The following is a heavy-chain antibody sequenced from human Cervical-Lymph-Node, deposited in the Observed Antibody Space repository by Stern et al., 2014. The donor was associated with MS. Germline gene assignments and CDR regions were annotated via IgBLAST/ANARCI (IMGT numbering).Heavy chain of an antibody. J-gene: IGHJ4*02. CDR1: GYIFASYR. V-gene: IGHV1-18*04. D-gene: IGHD3-22*01. CDR3: AGVTMINYFDY. CDR2: VSTYNT. Sequence: VQLVQSGAEVKKPAASVKVSCKASGYIFASYRISWVRQAPGQGLEWMGWVSTYNTNYEQKLQGRVTMNTDKSTRPAFMGPRSMTSDDTAVYYCAGVTMINYFDYWGQGALVTVSS.